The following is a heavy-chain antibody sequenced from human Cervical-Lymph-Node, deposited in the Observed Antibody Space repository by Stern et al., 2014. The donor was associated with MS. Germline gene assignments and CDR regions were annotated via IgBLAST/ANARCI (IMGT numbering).Heavy chain of an antibody. CDR1: GASISSGLYY. Sequence: QLQLQESGPGLVKPSQTLSLTCSVSGASISSGLYYCSWIRQPPGKGLEWIGYIYHSGNTYYNPSLKSRLTISVDTSKKQFSLRLSSVTAADTAVYYCVRIANDAFDMWGQGTMVIVSS. V-gene: IGHV4-30-4*01. CDR2: IYHSGNT. J-gene: IGHJ3*02. D-gene: IGHD2-21*01. CDR3: VRIANDAFDM.